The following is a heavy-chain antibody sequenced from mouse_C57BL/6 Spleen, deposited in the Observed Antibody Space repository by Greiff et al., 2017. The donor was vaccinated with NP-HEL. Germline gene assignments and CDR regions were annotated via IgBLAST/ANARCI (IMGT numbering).Heavy chain of an antibody. CDR2: IYPGSGST. Sequence: QVQLQQPGAELVKPGASVKMSCKASGYTFTSYWITWVKQRPGQGLEWIGDIYPGSGSTNYNEKFKSKATLTVDTSSSTVYMQLSSLTSENSAVYYCARSFITNRDYWGQGTTLTVSS. V-gene: IGHV1-55*01. CDR1: GYTFTSYW. D-gene: IGHD1-1*01. J-gene: IGHJ2*01. CDR3: ARSFITNRDY.